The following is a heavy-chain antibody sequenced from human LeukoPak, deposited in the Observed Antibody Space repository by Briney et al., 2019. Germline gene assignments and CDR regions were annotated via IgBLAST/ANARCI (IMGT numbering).Heavy chain of an antibody. D-gene: IGHD1-26*01. J-gene: IGHJ4*02. Sequence: GEPLKFSCKGSGYSFTSYLIGGVRQMPGKGLEWTGIIYPGASDTRYSPSFQGQVTISADKSISTAYPQWSSLKASDTAMYYCAATWRSGIVGAPDYWGQGTLVTVSS. CDR3: AATWRSGIVGAPDY. CDR2: IYPGASDT. CDR1: GYSFTSYL. V-gene: IGHV5-51*01.